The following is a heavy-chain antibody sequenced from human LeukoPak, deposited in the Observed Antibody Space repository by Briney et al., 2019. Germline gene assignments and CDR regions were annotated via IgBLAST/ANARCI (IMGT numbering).Heavy chain of an antibody. V-gene: IGHV5-51*01. CDR1: GYSFTSYW. CDR3: ARTDCSSTSCYGVYDAFDI. J-gene: IGHJ3*02. CDR2: IYPGDSDT. D-gene: IGHD2-2*01. Sequence: GESLKISCKGSGYSFTSYWIGWARQMPGKGLEWMGIIYPGDSDTRYSPSFQGQVTISADKSISTAYLQWSSLKASDTAMYYCARTDCSSTSCYGVYDAFDIWGQGTMVTVSS.